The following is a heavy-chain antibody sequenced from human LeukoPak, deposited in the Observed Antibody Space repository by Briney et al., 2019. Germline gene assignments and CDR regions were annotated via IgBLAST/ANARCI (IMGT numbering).Heavy chain of an antibody. CDR2: ISAYNGNT. Sequence: ASVKVSCKASGYTFTSYGISWVRQAPGQGLEWMGWISAYNGNTNYAQKLQGRVTMTTDTSTSTAYMELRSLRSDDTAVYYCASSYSGYDYGALDYWGQGTLVTVSS. CDR1: GYTFTSYG. CDR3: ASSYSGYDYGALDY. D-gene: IGHD5-12*01. J-gene: IGHJ4*02. V-gene: IGHV1-18*01.